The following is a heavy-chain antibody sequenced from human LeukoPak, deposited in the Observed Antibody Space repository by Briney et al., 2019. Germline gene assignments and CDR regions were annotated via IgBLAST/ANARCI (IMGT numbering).Heavy chain of an antibody. CDR1: GGSISRSSYY. Sequence: PSDPLSLTCTVSGGSISRSSYYWGWVRQPPGEGREWDESIYYSGSPYYNPSLKSRLTITVHKAKNVFALKQPDVTGADSALHYRARPDYSNYVMGFDYWGQGTLVTVSS. V-gene: IGHV4-39*01. J-gene: IGHJ4*02. CDR3: ARPDYSNYVMGFDY. D-gene: IGHD4-11*01. CDR2: IYYSGSP.